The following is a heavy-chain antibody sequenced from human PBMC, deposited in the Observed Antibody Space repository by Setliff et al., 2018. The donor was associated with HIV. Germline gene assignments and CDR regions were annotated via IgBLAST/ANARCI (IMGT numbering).Heavy chain of an antibody. CDR1: GYTFTSYA. V-gene: IGHV1-3*01. J-gene: IGHJ3*02. D-gene: IGHD3-22*01. CDR3: ARGRITMIVVDDALDI. Sequence: ASVKVSCKASGYTFTSYAIHWVRQAPGQRLEWMGWITVGGGNTKYSQKFQGRVTMTTDTSTSTAYMELRSLRSDDTAVYYCARGRITMIVVDDALDIWGQGTMVTVSS. CDR2: ITVGGGNT.